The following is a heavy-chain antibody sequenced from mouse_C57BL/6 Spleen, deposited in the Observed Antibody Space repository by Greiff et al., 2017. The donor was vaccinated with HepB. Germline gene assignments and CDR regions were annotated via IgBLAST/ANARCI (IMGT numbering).Heavy chain of an antibody. V-gene: IGHV5-17*01. D-gene: IGHD3-1*01. CDR1: GFTFSDYG. CDR3: ARRAYYAMDY. Sequence: EVKLVESGGGLVKPGGSLKLSCAASGFTFSDYGMHWVRQAPEKGLEWVAYISSGSSTIYYADTVKGRFTISRDNAKNTLCLQMTSLRSEDPAMYYCARRAYYAMDYWGQGTSVTVSS. CDR2: ISSGSSTI. J-gene: IGHJ4*01.